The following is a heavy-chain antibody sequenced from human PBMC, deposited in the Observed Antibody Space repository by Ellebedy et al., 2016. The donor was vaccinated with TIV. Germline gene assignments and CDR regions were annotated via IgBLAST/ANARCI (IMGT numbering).Heavy chain of an antibody. J-gene: IGHJ4*02. CDR1: GFTVSSYY. D-gene: IGHD3-16*01. Sequence: GESLKISXAASGFTVSSYYMNWVRQAPGKGLEWVSIIYSGGSTYYAESVKGRFTISRDNSKNTPYLQMNSLRVEDTAVYYCARGLLGGDQRYFDYWGQGTLVTVSS. V-gene: IGHV3-66*01. CDR3: ARGLLGGDQRYFDY. CDR2: IYSGGST.